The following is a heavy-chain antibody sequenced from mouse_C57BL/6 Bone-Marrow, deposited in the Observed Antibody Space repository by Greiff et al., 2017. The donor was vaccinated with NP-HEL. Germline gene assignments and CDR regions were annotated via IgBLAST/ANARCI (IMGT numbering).Heavy chain of an antibody. J-gene: IGHJ3*01. CDR1: GFTFSSYG. D-gene: IGHD2-5*01. V-gene: IGHV5-6*01. Sequence: EVQLQQSGGDLVKPGGSLKLSCAASGFTFSSYGMSWVRQTPDKRLEWVATISSGGSYTYYPDSVKGRFTISRDNAKNTLYLQMSSLKSEDTAMYYGARPSYYSNGAFAYWGQGTLVTVSA. CDR3: ARPSYYSNGAFAY. CDR2: ISSGGSYT.